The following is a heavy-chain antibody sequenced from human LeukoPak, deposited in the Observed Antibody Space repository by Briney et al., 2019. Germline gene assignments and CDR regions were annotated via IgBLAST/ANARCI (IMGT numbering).Heavy chain of an antibody. Sequence: PSETLSLTCTVSGGSISSGGYYWSWIRQHPGKGLEWIGYIYYSGSTYYNPSLKSRVTISVDTSKNQFSLKLSSVTAADTAVYYCARGAALSGSWYASWFDPWGQGTLVTVSS. CDR2: IYYSGST. CDR1: GGSISSGGYY. V-gene: IGHV4-31*03. D-gene: IGHD6-13*01. J-gene: IGHJ5*02. CDR3: ARGAALSGSWYASWFDP.